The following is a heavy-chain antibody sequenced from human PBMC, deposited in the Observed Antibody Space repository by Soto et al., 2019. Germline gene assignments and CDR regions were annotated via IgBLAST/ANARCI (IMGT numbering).Heavy chain of an antibody. CDR2: ISWNSGDK. D-gene: IGHD2-15*01. CDR3: VKKSCSHTRCYTGWFFDL. CDR1: GFIFEDYD. J-gene: IGHJ2*01. Sequence: EVQLVQSGGGLAHPGGSLRLSCEASGFIFEDYDMHWVRQPPGKGLQWVSGISWNSGDKDYGDSVKGRFTISRDNAKNSLDLQMSSLRVKDTATYYCVKKSCSHTRCYTGWFFDLWGRGTLVTVSS. V-gene: IGHV3-9*01.